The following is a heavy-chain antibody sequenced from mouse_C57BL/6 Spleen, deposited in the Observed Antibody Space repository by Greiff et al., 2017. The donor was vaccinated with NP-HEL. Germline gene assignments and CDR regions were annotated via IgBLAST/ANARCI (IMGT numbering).Heavy chain of an antibody. D-gene: IGHD1-1*01. CDR1: GYTFTSYW. J-gene: IGHJ2*01. CDR3: AREYYGSRQPNY. V-gene: IGHV1-64*01. Sequence: QVQLQQPGAELVKPGASVKLSCKASGYTFTSYWMHWVKQRPGQGLEWIGMIHPNSGSTNYNEKFKSKATLTVDKSSSTAYMQLSSLTSEDSAVYYCAREYYGSRQPNYWGQGTTLTVSS. CDR2: IHPNSGST.